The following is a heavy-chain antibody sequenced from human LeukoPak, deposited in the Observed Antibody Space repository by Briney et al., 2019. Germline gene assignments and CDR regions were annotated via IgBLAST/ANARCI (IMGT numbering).Heavy chain of an antibody. CDR2: ISYDGSNK. Sequence: GGSLRLSCAASGFTFSSYGMHWVRQAPGKGQEWVAVISYDGSNKYYADSVKGRFTISRDNSKNTLYLQMNSLRAEDTAVYYCAKDLTGPFDYWGQGTLVTVSS. V-gene: IGHV3-30*18. CDR1: GFTFSSYG. D-gene: IGHD3-9*01. CDR3: AKDLTGPFDY. J-gene: IGHJ4*02.